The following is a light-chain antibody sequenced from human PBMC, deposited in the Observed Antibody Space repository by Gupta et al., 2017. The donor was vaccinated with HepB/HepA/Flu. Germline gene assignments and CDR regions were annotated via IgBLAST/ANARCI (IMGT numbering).Light chain of an antibody. CDR3: LLCYSGTWV. CDR1: TEAVTSGRY. V-gene: IGLV7-46*01. Sequence: QAVVTPEPSLTLSPGGSVTLPCGPSTEAVTSGRYPYWFQQKPGHAPRTLIYDTNNKFSCPPARFAGSLLGGKAALTLSGAQPEDEAEYYCLLCYSGTWVFGGGTKLTVL. J-gene: IGLJ3*02. CDR2: DTN.